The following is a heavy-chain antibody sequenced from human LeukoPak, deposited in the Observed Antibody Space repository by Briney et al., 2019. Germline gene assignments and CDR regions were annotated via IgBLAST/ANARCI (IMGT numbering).Heavy chain of an antibody. V-gene: IGHV3-11*01. D-gene: IGHD2/OR15-2a*01. J-gene: IGHJ6*02. CDR2: ISRSGDTL. CDR3: AREVVIFPDYYYYGMDV. CDR1: GFPFRDYY. Sequence: GGSLRLSCAASGFPFRDYYMTWIRQAPGKGLERISYISRSGDTLYYADSVEGRFTISRDNAKNSLFLQMNSLRADDTAAYYCAREVVIFPDYYYYGMDVWGQGTTVTVSS.